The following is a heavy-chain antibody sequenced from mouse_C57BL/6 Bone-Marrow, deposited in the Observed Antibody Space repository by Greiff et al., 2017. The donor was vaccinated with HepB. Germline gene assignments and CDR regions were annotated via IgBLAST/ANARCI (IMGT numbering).Heavy chain of an antibody. Sequence: QVQLQQPGTELVKPGASVKLSCKASGYTFTSYWMHWVKQRPGQGLEWIGNINPINGGTNYTEKFKSKATLTVDKSSSTAYLQLSSLTSEDAAVYYCARGIHYFGSCCWYFDVWGTGTTVTVSS. V-gene: IGHV1-53*01. CDR2: INPINGGT. J-gene: IGHJ1*03. D-gene: IGHD1-1*01. CDR3: ARGIHYFGSCCWYFDV. CDR1: GYTFTSYW.